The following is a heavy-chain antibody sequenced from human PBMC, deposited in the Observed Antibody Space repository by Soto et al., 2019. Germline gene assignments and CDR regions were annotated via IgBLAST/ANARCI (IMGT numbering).Heavy chain of an antibody. CDR2: INPNSGGT. D-gene: IGHD3-22*01. V-gene: IGHV1-2*02. Sequence: ASVKVSCKASGYTFTGYYMHWVRQAPGQGLEWMGWINPNSGGTNYAQKFQGRVTMTRDTSISTAYMELSRLRSDDTAVYYCARDLSYYYDSSGYKREKNFDYWGQGTLVTVYS. CDR1: GYTFTGYY. J-gene: IGHJ4*02. CDR3: ARDLSYYYDSSGYKREKNFDY.